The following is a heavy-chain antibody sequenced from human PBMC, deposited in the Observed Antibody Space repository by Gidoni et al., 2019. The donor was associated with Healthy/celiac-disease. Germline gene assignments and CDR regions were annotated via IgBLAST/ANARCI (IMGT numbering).Heavy chain of an antibody. CDR1: GYPFTGYY. Sequence: QVQLVQSGAEVKKPGASVKVSCKASGYPFTGYYMHWVRQAPGQGLEWMGWINPNSGGTNYAQKFQGRVTMTRDTSISTAYMELSRLRSDDTAVYYCARSPRFGVVIIGYYYYGMDVWGKGTTVTVSS. J-gene: IGHJ6*04. CDR2: INPNSGGT. D-gene: IGHD3-3*01. CDR3: ARSPRFGVVIIGYYYYGMDV. V-gene: IGHV1-2*02.